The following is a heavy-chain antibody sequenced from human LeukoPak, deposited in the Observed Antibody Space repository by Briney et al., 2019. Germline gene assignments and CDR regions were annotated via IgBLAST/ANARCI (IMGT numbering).Heavy chain of an antibody. Sequence: HPGRSLRLSCAASGFTFSNYAMHWVRQAPGTGLKWVAVISYDGTNKYSADSVKGRFTISRDNSKNTLYLQMNSLRAEDTAVYYCAREGRYSSSSALDYWGQGTLVTVSS. CDR3: AREGRYSSSSALDY. CDR2: ISYDGTNK. J-gene: IGHJ4*02. D-gene: IGHD6-6*01. CDR1: GFTFSNYA. V-gene: IGHV3-30-3*01.